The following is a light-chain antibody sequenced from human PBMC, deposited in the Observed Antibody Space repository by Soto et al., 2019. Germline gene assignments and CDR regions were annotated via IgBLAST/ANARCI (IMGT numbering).Light chain of an antibody. CDR2: GAS. CDR3: QQYNNWPRT. J-gene: IGKJ1*01. Sequence: EIVLTQSPGTLSLSPGERATLSCRASQSVSSSNLAWYQQKPGQPPRLLIYGASTRATGIPARFSGSGSGTEFTLTISSLQSEDFAVYYCQQYNNWPRTFGQGTKVDIK. V-gene: IGKV3-15*01. CDR1: QSVSSSN.